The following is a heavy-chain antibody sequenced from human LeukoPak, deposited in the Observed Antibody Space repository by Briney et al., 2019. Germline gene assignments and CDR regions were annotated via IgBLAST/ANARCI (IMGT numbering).Heavy chain of an antibody. V-gene: IGHV4-59*01. CDR1: GASISNFY. CDR3: AGRQQIVAVTASRDSFDI. J-gene: IGHJ3*02. CDR2: IYYNGRA. Sequence: SETLSLTCIVSGASISNFYWSWIRQPPGKGLEWIGYIYYNGRARYSPSLESRVTMSLDTSKNQFSLRVKSLTAADTAVYYCAGRQQIVAVTASRDSFDIWGQGTMVTVSS. D-gene: IGHD2-21*02.